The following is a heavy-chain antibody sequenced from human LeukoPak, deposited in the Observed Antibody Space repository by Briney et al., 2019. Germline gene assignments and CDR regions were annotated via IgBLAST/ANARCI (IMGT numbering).Heavy chain of an antibody. CDR1: GFTFNRYA. J-gene: IGHJ6*02. Sequence: TGGSLRLSCAASGFTFNRYAMHWVRQAPGKGLEWVAFISYDGNIKSNVDSEKGRFTISRDNSKNTLYLQMNSLRAEDTAVYYCARDITIMSYGMDVWGQGTTVTVSS. CDR3: ARDITIMSYGMDV. D-gene: IGHD5-24*01. V-gene: IGHV3-30-3*01. CDR2: ISYDGNIK.